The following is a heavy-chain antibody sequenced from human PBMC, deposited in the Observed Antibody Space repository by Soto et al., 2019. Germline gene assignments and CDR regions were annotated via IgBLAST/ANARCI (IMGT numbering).Heavy chain of an antibody. J-gene: IGHJ4*02. CDR3: ARSAVWYAVHS. CDR1: GDSVRSPYY. D-gene: IGHD3-16*01. Sequence: QVQLQESGPGLVKPSGTLSLPCAVSGDSVRSPYYWCWVRQPPGKGLEWIEEVFPTGTTSYNPSLRSRLTISMDNSNNHFSLDLRSVTAADTAVYYCARSAVWYAVHSWGPGTLVIVSS. CDR2: VFPTGTT. V-gene: IGHV4-4*02.